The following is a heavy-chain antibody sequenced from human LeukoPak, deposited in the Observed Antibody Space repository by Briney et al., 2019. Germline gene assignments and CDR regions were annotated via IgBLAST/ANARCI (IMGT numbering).Heavy chain of an antibody. V-gene: IGHV1-69*13. Sequence: SVKVSCKASGYTFTNYGITWVRQAPGQGLEWMGGIIPIFGTANYAQKFQGRVTITADESTSTAYMELSSLRSEDTAVYYCARGPSPIYYDSSGYYYGEYFQHWGQGTLVTVSS. D-gene: IGHD3-22*01. CDR2: IIPIFGTA. CDR3: ARGPSPIYYDSSGYYYGEYFQH. J-gene: IGHJ1*01. CDR1: GYTFTNYG.